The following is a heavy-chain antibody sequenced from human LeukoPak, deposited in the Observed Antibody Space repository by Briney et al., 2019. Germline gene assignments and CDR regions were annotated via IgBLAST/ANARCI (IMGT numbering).Heavy chain of an antibody. CDR1: GFTFSDYY. V-gene: IGHV3-11*04. J-gene: IGHJ2*01. CDR3: ARDIGTRTVNWYFDL. CDR2: ISSSGSTI. Sequence: PGGSLRLSCAASGFTFSDYYMSWIRQAPGKGLEWVSYISSSGSTIYYADSVKGRFTISRENAKNSLYLQMNSLRAEDTAVYYCARDIGTRTVNWYFDLWGRGTLVTVSS. D-gene: IGHD1-7*01.